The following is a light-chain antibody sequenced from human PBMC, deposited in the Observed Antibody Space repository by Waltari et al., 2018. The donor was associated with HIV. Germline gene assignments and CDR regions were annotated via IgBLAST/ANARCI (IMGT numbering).Light chain of an antibody. CDR3: SSYAGSNNVV. V-gene: IGLV2-8*01. J-gene: IGLJ2*01. CDR1: SSDVGGYDY. Sequence: QSALTQPPSASGSPGQSVTISCTGTSSDVGGYDYVSWYQQHPGKAPKLMIYEVSKRPSGVPDRFSGSKSGNTAFLTVSGLQAEDEADYYRSSYAGSNNVVFGGGTKLTVL. CDR2: EVS.